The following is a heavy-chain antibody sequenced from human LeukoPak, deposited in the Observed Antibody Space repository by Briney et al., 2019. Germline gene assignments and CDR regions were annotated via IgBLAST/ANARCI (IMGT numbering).Heavy chain of an antibody. D-gene: IGHD6-13*01. Sequence: SQTLSLTCAISGDSVSSTRAAWNWLRQSPSRGLEWLGRTYYRSKWHSGYAVSVKSRIIIKADTSRNHFSLQLDSVTPEDTAVYYCARDTAAGGSDFDYWGQGTLVTVSS. CDR3: ARDTAAGGSDFDY. J-gene: IGHJ4*02. V-gene: IGHV6-1*01. CDR1: GDSVSSTRAA. CDR2: TYYRSKWHS.